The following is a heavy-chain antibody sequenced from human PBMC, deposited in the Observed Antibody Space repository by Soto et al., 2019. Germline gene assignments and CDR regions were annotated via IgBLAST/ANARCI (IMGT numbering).Heavy chain of an antibody. Sequence: GGSLRLSCAASGFTFSSYGMHWVRQAPGKGLEWVAVISYDGSNKYYADSVKGRFTISRDNSKNTLYLQMNSLRAEDTAVYYCAKDPRRQQLGDASLYYYYGMDVWGQGTTVTVSS. V-gene: IGHV3-30*18. J-gene: IGHJ6*02. CDR3: AKDPRRQQLGDASLYYYYGMDV. CDR2: ISYDGSNK. D-gene: IGHD6-13*01. CDR1: GFTFSSYG.